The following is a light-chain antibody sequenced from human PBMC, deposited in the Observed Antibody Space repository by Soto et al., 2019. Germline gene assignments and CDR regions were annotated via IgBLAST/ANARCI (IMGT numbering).Light chain of an antibody. CDR2: AVS. V-gene: IGLV2-11*01. J-gene: IGLJ3*02. CDR1: SSDVGAYNY. Sequence: QSALTQPRSVSGSPGQSVTISCTGTSSDVGAYNYVSWYRKHPGKAPKLMIYAVSKRPSGVPDRFSGSKSGNTASLTISGLQAEDEADFYCCSYAGSYPHWVFGGGTKLTVL. CDR3: CSYAGSYPHWV.